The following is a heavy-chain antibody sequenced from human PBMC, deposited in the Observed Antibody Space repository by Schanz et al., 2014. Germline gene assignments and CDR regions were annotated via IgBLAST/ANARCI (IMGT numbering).Heavy chain of an antibody. Sequence: QVQLQESGPGLVKPSGTLSLTCAVSGGSISSSNWWSWVRQPPGKGLEWIGEIYHSGSTYYNPSLKSRVTISADTSKNQLSLKLTSVTAADTAVYYCASKARYTYGYDYWGQGTLVTVSS. CDR3: ASKARYTYGYDY. D-gene: IGHD5-18*01. J-gene: IGHJ4*02. CDR2: IYHSGST. V-gene: IGHV4-4*02. CDR1: GGSISSSNW.